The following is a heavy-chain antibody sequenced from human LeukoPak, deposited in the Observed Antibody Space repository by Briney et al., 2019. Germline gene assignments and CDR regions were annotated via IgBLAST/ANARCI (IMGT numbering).Heavy chain of an antibody. CDR1: GGSFSGYY. J-gene: IGHJ4*02. V-gene: IGHV4-34*01. CDR3: ARRSTYYYDSSGYY. D-gene: IGHD3-22*01. Sequence: SETLSLTCAVYGGSFSGYYWSWIRQPPGKGQECIGEINHSGSTNYNPSLKSRVTISVATSTNQFSLKLSSVTAADTAVYYCARRSTYYYDSSGYYWGQGTLVTVSS. CDR2: INHSGST.